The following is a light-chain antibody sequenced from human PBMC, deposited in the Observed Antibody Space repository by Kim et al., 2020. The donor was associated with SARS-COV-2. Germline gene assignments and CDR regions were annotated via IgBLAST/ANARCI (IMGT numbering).Light chain of an antibody. CDR2: DAS. V-gene: IGKV3-20*01. J-gene: IGKJ1*01. CDR1: QSVSNSC. Sequence: EIVLTQSPGTLSLSPGERATLSCRASQSVSNSCLAWYQQKPGQAPSLLIYDASSSATGITDRFSGSGSGTDFTLTISRLEPEDFAVYYCQQYGDTSRTFGQGTKVDIK. CDR3: QQYGDTSRT.